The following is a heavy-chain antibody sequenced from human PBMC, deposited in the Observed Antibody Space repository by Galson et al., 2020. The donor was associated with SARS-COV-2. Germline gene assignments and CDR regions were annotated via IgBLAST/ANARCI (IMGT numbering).Heavy chain of an antibody. J-gene: IGHJ4*02. D-gene: IGHD6-19*01. CDR3: ARLGLGPFYGAVAGVDY. Sequence: SETLSLTCTVSGGSISSSSYYWGWIRQPPGKGLEWIGSIYYSGSTYYNPSLKSRVTISVDTSKNQFSLKLSSVTAADTAVYYCARLGLGPFYGAVAGVDYWGQGTLVTVSS. CDR1: GGSISSSSYY. CDR2: IYYSGST. V-gene: IGHV4-39*01.